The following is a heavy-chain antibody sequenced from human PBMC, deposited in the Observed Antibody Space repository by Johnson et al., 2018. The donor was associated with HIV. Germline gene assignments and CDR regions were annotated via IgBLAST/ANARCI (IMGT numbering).Heavy chain of an antibody. D-gene: IGHD2-21*02. Sequence: VQLVESGGGVVQPGRSLRLSCAASGFTFSNAWMSWARQAPGKGLEWVGRIKSKTAGGTTDYAAPVKGRFTIQIDNSKNTLNLQMSSLRAEDPAVQYCARDPACCGGDWCVAFDIWGQGTIVTVSS. CDR1: GFTFSNAW. CDR3: ARDPACCGGDWCVAFDI. CDR2: IKSKTAGGTT. V-gene: IGHV3-15*01. J-gene: IGHJ3*02.